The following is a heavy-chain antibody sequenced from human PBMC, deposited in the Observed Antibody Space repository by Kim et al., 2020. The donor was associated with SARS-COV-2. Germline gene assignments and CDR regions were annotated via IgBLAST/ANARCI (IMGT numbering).Heavy chain of an antibody. J-gene: IGHJ6*02. CDR1: GFTFSSYG. CDR3: AKEGDTAMVRSYGMDV. D-gene: IGHD5-18*01. CDR2: ISYDGSNK. V-gene: IGHV3-30*18. Sequence: GGSLRLSCAASGFTFSSYGMHWVRQAPGKGLEWVAVISYDGSNKYYADSVKGRFTISRDNSKNTLYLQMNSLRAEDTAVYYCAKEGDTAMVRSYGMDVWGQGTTVTVSS.